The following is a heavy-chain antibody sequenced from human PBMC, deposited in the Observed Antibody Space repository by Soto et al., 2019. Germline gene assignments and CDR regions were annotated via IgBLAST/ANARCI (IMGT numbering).Heavy chain of an antibody. CDR1: GFTFISYA. D-gene: IGHD3-22*01. V-gene: IGHV3-23*01. Sequence: WGSLRLSCAASGFTFISYAMSWVRQAPGKGLEWVSAISGSGVSTYYADSVKGRFTISRDNSKNTLYLQMNSLRAEDTAVYYCAKSPGMYYYDSSGYYHYDYWGQGT. CDR2: ISGSGVST. CDR3: AKSPGMYYYDSSGYYHYDY. J-gene: IGHJ4*02.